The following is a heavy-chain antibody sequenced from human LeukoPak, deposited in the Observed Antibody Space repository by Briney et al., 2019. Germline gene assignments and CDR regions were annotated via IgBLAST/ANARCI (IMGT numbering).Heavy chain of an antibody. D-gene: IGHD6-13*01. CDR3: ARVHSSWYINWFDP. Sequence: SETLSLTCAVYGGSFSGYYWSWIRQPPGKGLEWIGDINHSGSTNFNPSLKSRVTISVDTSKNQFSLKLSSVTAADTAVYYCARVHSSWYINWFDPWGQGTLVTVSS. CDR1: GGSFSGYY. J-gene: IGHJ5*02. V-gene: IGHV4-34*01. CDR2: INHSGST.